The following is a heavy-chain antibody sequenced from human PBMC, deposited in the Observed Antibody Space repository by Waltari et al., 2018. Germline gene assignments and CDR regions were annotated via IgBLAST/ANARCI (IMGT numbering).Heavy chain of an antibody. Sequence: SGFTSNNYWMSWVRQAPGKGLEWVANIKQDGSERYYVDFVMGRLTFSRGNAENSLYRQMNSLRAEDTAVYYWAIIPGDVWSLSSPPHTYWGQGTLVTVSS. V-gene: IGHV3-7*03. CDR1: GFTSNNYW. J-gene: IGHJ4*02. CDR2: IKQDGSER. D-gene: IGHD3-3*01. CDR3: AIIPGDVWSLSSPPHTY.